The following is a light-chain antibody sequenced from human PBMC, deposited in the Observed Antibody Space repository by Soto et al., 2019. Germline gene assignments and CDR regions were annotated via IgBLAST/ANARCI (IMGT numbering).Light chain of an antibody. V-gene: IGLV1-40*01. CDR3: QSHDNSLSGYV. J-gene: IGLJ1*01. CDR2: ANF. Sequence: QSVLTQSPSVSGAPGQRVTISCTGSSSNIGAGYDVHWYQQLPGTAPKLLIYANFNRPSGVPDRFSGSKSGTSASLAITGLQAEDEADYYCQSHDNSLSGYVFGPGTKLTVL. CDR1: SSNIGAGYD.